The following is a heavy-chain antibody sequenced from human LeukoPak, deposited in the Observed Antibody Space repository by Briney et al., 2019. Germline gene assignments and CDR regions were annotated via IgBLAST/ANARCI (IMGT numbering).Heavy chain of an antibody. Sequence: SQTLSLTCTVSGGSISSGDYYWSWIRQPPGKGLEWIGYIYYSGITYYNPSLKSRVTISVDTSKNQFSLKRRSVTAADTEVYYCARERRGMTNLDYWGQGTLVTVSS. CDR1: GGSISSGDYY. CDR3: ARERRGMTNLDY. CDR2: IYYSGIT. V-gene: IGHV4-30-4*01. J-gene: IGHJ4*02.